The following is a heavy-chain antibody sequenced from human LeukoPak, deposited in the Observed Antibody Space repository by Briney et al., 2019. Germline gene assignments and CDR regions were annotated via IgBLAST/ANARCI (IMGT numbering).Heavy chain of an antibody. D-gene: IGHD1-26*01. CDR1: GFTFSSYS. CDR3: ARAYSGSYYDAFDI. CDR2: ISSSSSYI. V-gene: IGHV3-21*01. Sequence: GGSLRLSCAASGFTFSSYSMNWVRQAPGKGLEWVSSISSSSSYIYYADSVKGRFTISRDNAKNSLYLQMNSLRAEDTAVYYCARAYSGSYYDAFDIWGRGTMVTVSS. J-gene: IGHJ3*02.